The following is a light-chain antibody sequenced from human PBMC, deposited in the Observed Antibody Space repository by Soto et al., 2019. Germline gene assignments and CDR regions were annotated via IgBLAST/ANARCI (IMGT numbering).Light chain of an antibody. CDR2: DVS. Sequence: QSVLTQPASVSGSPGQSITISCTGTSSDVGGYNYVSWYQHHPGKATKLKIYDVSNRPSGVSNRFSGSKSGNTASLTIFGFQAEDEADYYCSSYTSSSTLGFGTGTKVTVL. CDR3: SSYTSSSTLG. CDR1: SSDVGGYNY. V-gene: IGLV2-14*03. J-gene: IGLJ1*01.